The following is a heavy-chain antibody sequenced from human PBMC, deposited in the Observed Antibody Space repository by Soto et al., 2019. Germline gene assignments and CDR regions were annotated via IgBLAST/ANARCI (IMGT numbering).Heavy chain of an antibody. Sequence: QLQLVQSGAEAKKPGASVKVSCKASGYTFPTSTISWLRQAPGQGLEWMGWIKAYSGNTNYAQKLQGRVTMTTETSTSTAYMELRSLTTDDTAIYYCAIANYGDDDYWGQGTLVTVSS. CDR3: AIANYGDDDY. V-gene: IGHV1-18*01. CDR1: GYTFPTST. J-gene: IGHJ4*02. D-gene: IGHD4-17*01. CDR2: IKAYSGNT.